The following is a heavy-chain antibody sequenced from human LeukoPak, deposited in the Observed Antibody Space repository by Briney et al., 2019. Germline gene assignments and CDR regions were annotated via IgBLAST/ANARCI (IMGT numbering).Heavy chain of an antibody. J-gene: IGHJ3*01. CDR1: GGPITSSAYY. D-gene: IGHD5-24*01. CDR2: IYNNGDT. V-gene: IGHV4-39*01. Sequence: SETLSLTCTVSGGPITSSAYYWVWVRQSPGRGLEWLGSIYNNGDTYYNPSFESRVTIAIETSKNQFSLKMTSVTAADTAAYYCTSRGFRLPPDAFDVWGQGTRVAVSS. CDR3: TSRGFRLPPDAFDV.